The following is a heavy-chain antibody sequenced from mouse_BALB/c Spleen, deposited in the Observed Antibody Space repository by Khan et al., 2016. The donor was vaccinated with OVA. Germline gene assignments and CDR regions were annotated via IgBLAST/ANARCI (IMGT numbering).Heavy chain of an antibody. CDR1: GYAFRSYW. Sequence: QVQLQQSGAELMKPGASVKISCEATGYAFRSYWIEWVKQRPGHGLEWVGEILPGTGNTKYNEKFEGKATLTADTSSNTAYLQLSSLTYEDSAVYYCTRTYYAYYWGQGTTLTVSS. CDR2: ILPGTGNT. CDR3: TRTYYAYY. D-gene: IGHD2-10*01. J-gene: IGHJ2*01. V-gene: IGHV1-9*01.